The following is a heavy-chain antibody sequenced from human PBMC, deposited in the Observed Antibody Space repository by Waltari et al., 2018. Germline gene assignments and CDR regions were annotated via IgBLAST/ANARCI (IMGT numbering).Heavy chain of an antibody. CDR3: ARGRERILIRRYFDY. V-gene: IGHV4-34*01. D-gene: IGHD2-8*01. CDR2: INHSGST. CDR1: GGSFSGYY. J-gene: IGHJ4*02. Sequence: QVQLQQWGAGLLKPSETLSLTCAVYGGSFSGYYWSWIRQPPGKGLEWIGEINHSGSTNYNPALKGRATISVDTSKNQFSLKLSSVTAADTAVYYCARGRERILIRRYFDYWGQGTLVTVSS.